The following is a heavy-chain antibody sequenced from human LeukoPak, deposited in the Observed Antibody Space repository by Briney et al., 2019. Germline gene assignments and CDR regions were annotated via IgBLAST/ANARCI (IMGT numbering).Heavy chain of an antibody. D-gene: IGHD4-17*01. J-gene: IGHJ6*02. Sequence: ASVKVSCKPSGYSFTAYWIHWVRQAPGQGFEWRGWINPNSGGTNYEQKFQGRVTMTRDTSISTAYLELSRLRSDDTAVYYCGLTVTYSYGMDVWGQGTTVTVSS. CDR1: GYSFTAYW. CDR2: INPNSGGT. CDR3: GLTVTYSYGMDV. V-gene: IGHV1-2*02.